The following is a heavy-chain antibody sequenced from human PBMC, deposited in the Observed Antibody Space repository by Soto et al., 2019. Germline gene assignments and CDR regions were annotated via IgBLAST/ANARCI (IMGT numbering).Heavy chain of an antibody. CDR3: AREAADYYYYGMDV. Sequence: QVQLVESGGGVVQPGRSLRLSCAASGFTFSSYGMHWVRQAPGKGLEWVAVIWYDGSNKYYADSVKGRFTISRDNSKNTLYLQMNSLRAEDTAVYYCAREAADYYYYGMDVWGQGTTVTVSS. J-gene: IGHJ6*02. CDR2: IWYDGSNK. V-gene: IGHV3-33*01. CDR1: GFTFSSYG. D-gene: IGHD6-13*01.